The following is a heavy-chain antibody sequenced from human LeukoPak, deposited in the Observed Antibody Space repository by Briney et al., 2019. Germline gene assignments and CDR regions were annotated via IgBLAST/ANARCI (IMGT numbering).Heavy chain of an antibody. Sequence: ASVKVSCKASGYTFTGYYMHWVRQAPGQGLEWMGWINPNSGGTNYAQKFQGWVTMTRDTSISTAYMELSRLRSDDTAVYYCARDLAYSSSHSFDYWGQGTLVTVSS. CDR3: ARDLAYSSSHSFDY. CDR2: INPNSGGT. V-gene: IGHV1-2*04. D-gene: IGHD6-13*01. CDR1: GYTFTGYY. J-gene: IGHJ4*02.